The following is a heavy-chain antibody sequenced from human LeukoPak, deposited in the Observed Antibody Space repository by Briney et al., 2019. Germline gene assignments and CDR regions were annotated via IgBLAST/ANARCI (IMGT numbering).Heavy chain of an antibody. J-gene: IGHJ4*02. CDR1: GFTFSSYA. V-gene: IGHV3-23*01. D-gene: IGHD6-19*01. CDR2: ITDSGSYT. Sequence: GGSLRLSCAASGFTFSSYALSWVRQAPGKGLEWVSGITDSGSYTYYADSVKGRFTISRDNSKNTLYLQMNSLRAEDTAVYYCAKYPYSSGPLQYFDYWGQGTLVTVSS. CDR3: AKYPYSSGPLQYFDY.